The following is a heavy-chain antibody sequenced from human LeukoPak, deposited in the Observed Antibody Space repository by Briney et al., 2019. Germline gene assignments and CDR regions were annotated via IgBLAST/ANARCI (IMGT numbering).Heavy chain of an antibody. V-gene: IGHV3-23*01. Sequence: GGSLSLLCAAWRLTFRSYAMSWVPHAPGKGRVGVSAISGNGGGTYSAYSVKGKFPISSDKFKNTLYVQMHSLSAEDTAVYYCARAKRNSRAESGTFDYWGQGTLVTVSS. J-gene: IGHJ4*02. CDR3: ARAKRNSRAESGTFDY. CDR1: RLTFRSYA. CDR2: ISGNGGGT. D-gene: IGHD6-13*01.